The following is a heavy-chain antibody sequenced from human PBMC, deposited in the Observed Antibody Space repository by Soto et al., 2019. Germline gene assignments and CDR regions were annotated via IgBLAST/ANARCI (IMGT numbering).Heavy chain of an antibody. CDR3: ARHGSN. CDR1: GVSISNSSYY. Sequence: QLQLQESGPGLVKPSETLSLTCTVSGVSISNSSYYWGWIRRPPGKGLEWIGTIYYSGITYYNPSLKSRVTISVDTSNNQFSLKPTSVTAADTAVYYCARHGSNWGQGTLVTVSS. CDR2: IYYSGIT. V-gene: IGHV4-39*01. J-gene: IGHJ4*02.